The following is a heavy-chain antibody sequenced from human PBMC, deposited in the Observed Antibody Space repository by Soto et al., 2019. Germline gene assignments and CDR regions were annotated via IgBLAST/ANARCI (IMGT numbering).Heavy chain of an antibody. J-gene: IGHJ2*01. Sequence: GGSLRLSCAASGFKFSDYYMTWIRQAPGKGLEWVSDISSSGRAIYYADSVKGRFTISRDNAKNSLYLQMSSLRAEDTAVYFCAGGGTIIWYFDLWGRGTLVTVSS. CDR1: GFKFSDYY. CDR2: ISSSGRAI. D-gene: IGHD2-2*01. CDR3: AGGGTIIWYFDL. V-gene: IGHV3-11*01.